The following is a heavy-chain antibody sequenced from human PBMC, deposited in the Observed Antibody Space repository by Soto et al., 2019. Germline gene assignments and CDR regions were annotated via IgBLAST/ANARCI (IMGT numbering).Heavy chain of an antibody. CDR2: ISFDGSKT. CDR3: VREGYSGSYAAF. J-gene: IGHJ4*02. V-gene: IGHV3-30*03. Sequence: GGSLRLSCEASGSTFSKYDMDWVRQAPGKGLEWVAIISFDGSKTYYADSVKGRFTVSRDNSKNTLFLQMNSLRADDTATYYCVREGYSGSYAAFWGQGSLVTVSS. D-gene: IGHD1-26*01. CDR1: GSTFSKYD.